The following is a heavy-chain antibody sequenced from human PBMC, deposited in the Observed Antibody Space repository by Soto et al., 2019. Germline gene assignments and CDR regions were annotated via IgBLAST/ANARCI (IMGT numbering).Heavy chain of an antibody. V-gene: IGHV4-34*01. CDR2: INHNTNT. CDR1: GGSFSDTY. Sequence: PSETLSLTCAVYGGSFSDTYWNWFRQPPGKGLEWIGEINHNTNTIYNPSLTSRVTISVDTSKNHFSLKLNSVTAADTAVYYCARMNYYDTSGYPFDYWGQGMMVTAPQ. CDR3: ARMNYYDTSGYPFDY. D-gene: IGHD3-22*01. J-gene: IGHJ4*02.